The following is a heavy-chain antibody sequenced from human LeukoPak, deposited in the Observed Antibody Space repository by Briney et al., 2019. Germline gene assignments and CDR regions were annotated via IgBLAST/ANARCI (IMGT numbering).Heavy chain of an antibody. V-gene: IGHV4-59*01. CDR2: IYYSGST. D-gene: IGHD3-16*02. CDR1: GGSISSYY. Sequence: SETLSLTCTVSGGSISSYYWSWIRQPPGKGLEWIGYIYYSGSTNYNPSLKSRVTISVDTSKNQFSLKLSSVTAADTAVYYCARSRLYCQIDYWGQGTLVTVSS. J-gene: IGHJ4*02. CDR3: ARSRLYCQIDY.